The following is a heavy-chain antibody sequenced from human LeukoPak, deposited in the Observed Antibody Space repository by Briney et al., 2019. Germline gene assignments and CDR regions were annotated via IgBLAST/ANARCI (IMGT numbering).Heavy chain of an antibody. J-gene: IGHJ4*02. CDR3: AKDGLLYDILTGYLDY. V-gene: IGHV3-30*18. CDR1: GFTFSSYG. CDR2: ISYDGSNK. Sequence: GGSLRLSCAASGFTFSSYGMSWVRQAPGKGLEWVAVISYDGSNKYYADSVKGRFTISRDNSKNTLYLQMNSLRAEDTAVYYCAKDGLLYDILTGYLDYWGQGTLVTVSS. D-gene: IGHD3-9*01.